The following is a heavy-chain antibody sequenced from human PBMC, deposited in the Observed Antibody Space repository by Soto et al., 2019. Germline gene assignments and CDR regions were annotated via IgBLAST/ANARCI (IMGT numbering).Heavy chain of an antibody. J-gene: IGHJ6*02. CDR1: GYTFTGYY. CDR3: ARGAGVSRPDYYYYGMDV. V-gene: IGHV1-2*04. CDR2: INPNSGGT. D-gene: IGHD3-10*01. Sequence: ASVEVSCKXSGYTFTGYYMHWVRQAPGQGLEWMGWINPNSGGTNYAQKFQGWVTMTRDTSISTAYMELSRLRSDDTAVYYCARGAGVSRPDYYYYGMDVWGQGTTVTVSS.